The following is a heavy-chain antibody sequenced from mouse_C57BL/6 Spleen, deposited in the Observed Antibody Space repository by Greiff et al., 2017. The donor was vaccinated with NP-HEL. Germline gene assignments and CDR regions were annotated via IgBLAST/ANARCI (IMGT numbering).Heavy chain of an antibody. CDR1: GFTFSDYG. CDR3: ARCGNYGRGSMDY. CDR2: ISSGSSTI. Sequence: EVQVVESGGGLVKPGGSLKLSCAASGFTFSDYGMHWVRQAPEKGLEWVAYISSGSSTIYYADTVKGRFTISSDNAKNTLFLQMTSLRSEDTAMYYCARCGNYGRGSMDYWGQGTSVTVSS. D-gene: IGHD2-1*01. V-gene: IGHV5-17*01. J-gene: IGHJ4*01.